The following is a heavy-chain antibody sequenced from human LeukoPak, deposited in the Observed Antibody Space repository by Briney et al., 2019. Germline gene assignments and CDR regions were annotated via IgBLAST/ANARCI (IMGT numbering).Heavy chain of an antibody. V-gene: IGHV3-20*01. CDR2: ISWKGDTT. CDR1: GFAFNNYA. D-gene: IGHD2-2*01. CDR3: ARHRCSSTTCSFDS. J-gene: IGHJ4*02. Sequence: GESLRLSCAASGFAFNNYAMTWVRQTPGKGPEWVSLISWKGDTTAYAESVRGRFTISRDNAKNSLYLHMNSLRPEDTAFYHCARHRCSSTTCSFDSWGQGSLVTVSS.